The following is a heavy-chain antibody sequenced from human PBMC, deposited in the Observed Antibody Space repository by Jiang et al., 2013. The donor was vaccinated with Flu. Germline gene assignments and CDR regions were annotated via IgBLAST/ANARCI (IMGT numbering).Heavy chain of an antibody. V-gene: IGHV6-1*01. CDR2: TYYRSKWYN. CDR3: AREGWKLGIAAAGTLDY. D-gene: IGHD6-13*01. J-gene: IGHJ4*02. Sequence: QTLSLTCAISGDSVSSNSAAWNWIRQSPSRGLEWLGRTYYRSKWYNDYAVSVKSRITINPDTSKNQSSLQLNSVTPEDTAVYYCAREGWKLGIAAAGTLDYWGQGTLVTVSS. CDR1: GDSVSSNSAA.